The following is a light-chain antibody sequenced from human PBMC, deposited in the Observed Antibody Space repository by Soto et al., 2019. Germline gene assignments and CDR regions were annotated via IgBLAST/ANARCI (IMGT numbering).Light chain of an antibody. J-gene: IGLJ1*01. CDR2: DVS. Sequence: QSALTQPRSASGSPGQSITISCTGTSSDVGGYNYVSWYQQHPAKAPKLIIFDVSKRPSGVPNRFSGSKSGNTASLTISGLRAEDEVDYYCCSYVGRNTYVFGTGTQLTVL. CDR3: CSYVGRNTYV. CDR1: SSDVGGYNY. V-gene: IGLV2-11*01.